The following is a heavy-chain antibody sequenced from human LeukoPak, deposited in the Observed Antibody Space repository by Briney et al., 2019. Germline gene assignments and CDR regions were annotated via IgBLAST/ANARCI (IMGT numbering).Heavy chain of an antibody. D-gene: IGHD3-10*01. CDR1: GGTFSSYA. CDR3: ARAEGKALHDYYYYYMDV. CDR2: IIPIFGTA. V-gene: IGHV1-69*05. Sequence: ASVKVSCKASGGTFSSYAISWVRQAPGQGLEWMGGIIPIFGTANYAQKFQGRVTITTDESTSTAYMELSSLRSEDTAVYYCARAEGKALHDYYYYYMDVWGKGTTVTVSS. J-gene: IGHJ6*03.